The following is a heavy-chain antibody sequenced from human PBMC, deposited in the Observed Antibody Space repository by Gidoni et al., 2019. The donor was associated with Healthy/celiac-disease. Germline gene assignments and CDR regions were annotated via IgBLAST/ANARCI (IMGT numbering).Heavy chain of an antibody. D-gene: IGHD4-17*01. CDR3: ARSLYGDYAPIDY. Sequence: QVQLVESGGGVVQPGRSLRLSCAASGFPFSSYAMHWVRQAPGKGLEWVAVISYDGSNKYYADSVKGRFTISRDNSKNTLYLQMNSLRAEDTAVYYCARSLYGDYAPIDYWGQGTLVTVSS. CDR1: GFPFSSYA. V-gene: IGHV3-30-3*01. CDR2: ISYDGSNK. J-gene: IGHJ4*02.